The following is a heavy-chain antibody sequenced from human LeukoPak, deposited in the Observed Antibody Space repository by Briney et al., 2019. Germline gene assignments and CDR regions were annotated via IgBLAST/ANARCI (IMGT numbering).Heavy chain of an antibody. J-gene: IGHJ4*02. V-gene: IGHV3-21*01. Sequence: PGGSLRLSCAASGFTFSSYSMNWVRQAPGKGLEWVSSISSSSSYIYYADSVKGRFTISRDNAKSSLYLQMNSLRAEDTAVYYCARDLLSMGGDYWGQGTLVTVSS. CDR1: GFTFSSYS. CDR3: ARDLLSMGGDY. CDR2: ISSSSSYI. D-gene: IGHD2-15*01.